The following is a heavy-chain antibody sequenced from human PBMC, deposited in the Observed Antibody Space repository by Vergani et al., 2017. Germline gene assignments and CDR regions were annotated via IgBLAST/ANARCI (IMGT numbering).Heavy chain of an antibody. CDR3: ARDRGPLLTYYYDSSGYGY. D-gene: IGHD3-22*01. Sequence: QVQLQESGPGLVKPSETLSLTCTVSGGSISSGSYYWSWIRQPAGKGLEWIGRIYTSGSTNYNPSLKSRVTISVDTSKNQFSLKLSSVTAADTAVYYCARDRGPLLTYYYDSSGYGYWGQGTLVTVSS. J-gene: IGHJ4*02. CDR2: IYTSGST. CDR1: GGSISSGSYY. V-gene: IGHV4-61*02.